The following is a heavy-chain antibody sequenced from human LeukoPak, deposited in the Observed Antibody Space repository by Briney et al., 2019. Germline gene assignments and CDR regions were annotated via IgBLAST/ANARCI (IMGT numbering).Heavy chain of an antibody. V-gene: IGHV3-9*01. CDR1: GFIFHDHG. Sequence: GGSLRLSCVASGFIFHDHGMHWVRQVPGKGLEWVSGISWSSESRGYADSVKGRFTISRDNAKNSLYLQMNSLRGEDTAFYYCAKDSPDYGGDSGWHFDLWGRGTLVIVSS. CDR3: AKDSPDYGGDSGWHFDL. D-gene: IGHD4-23*01. CDR2: ISWSSESR. J-gene: IGHJ2*01.